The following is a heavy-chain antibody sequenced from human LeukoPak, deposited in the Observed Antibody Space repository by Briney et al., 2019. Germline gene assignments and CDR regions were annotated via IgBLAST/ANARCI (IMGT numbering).Heavy chain of an antibody. CDR1: GGSISSSGYY. V-gene: IGHV4-39*01. CDR3: ARQSQGYCSSTSCHSWFDP. Sequence: PSETLSLTCTVSGGSISSSGYYWGWIRQPPGKGLEWIGSINYGGNSYYNPSLQSRVTISVDTSKNQFSLRLSSVTAADTAVYYCARQSQGYCSSTSCHSWFDPWGQGTLVTVSS. J-gene: IGHJ5*02. CDR2: INYGGNS. D-gene: IGHD2-2*01.